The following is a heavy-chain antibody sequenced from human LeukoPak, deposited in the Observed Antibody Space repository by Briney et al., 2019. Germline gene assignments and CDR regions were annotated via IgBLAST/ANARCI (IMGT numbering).Heavy chain of an antibody. CDR1: GGSFSGYY. CDR2: INHSGST. V-gene: IGHV4-34*01. Sequence: SETLSLTCAVYGGSFSGYYWSWIRQPPGKGLEWIGEINHSGSTNYNPSLKSRVTISVDTSKNQFSLKLSSVTAADTAVYYCARGAHYYNSSGYGLDYWGQGTLVTVSS. D-gene: IGHD3-22*01. J-gene: IGHJ4*02. CDR3: ARGAHYYNSSGYGLDY.